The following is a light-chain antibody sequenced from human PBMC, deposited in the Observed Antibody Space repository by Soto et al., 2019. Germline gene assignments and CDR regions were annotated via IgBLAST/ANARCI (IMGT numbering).Light chain of an antibody. CDR2: GIN. CDR1: SSDVGAYDY. V-gene: IGLV2-8*01. Sequence: QSVLTQPPSASGSRGQSVTISCTGTSSDVGAYDYVSWYQQHPGKAPKLMIYGINKRPSGVPDRFSGSKSGNTASLTVSGLQAEDEDYYYCRSFAGSKNLTYVLGNGTQATV. CDR3: RSFAGSKNLTYV. J-gene: IGLJ1*01.